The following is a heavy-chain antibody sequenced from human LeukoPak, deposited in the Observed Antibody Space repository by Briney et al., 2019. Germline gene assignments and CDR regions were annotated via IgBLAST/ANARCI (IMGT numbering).Heavy chain of an antibody. D-gene: IGHD6-6*01. CDR3: GRVGGRSKAAKGDAFDI. CDR1: GFTFSSYS. V-gene: IGHV3-21*01. J-gene: IGHJ3*02. CDR2: ISSGSTYM. Sequence: GGSLRLSCAASGFTFSSYSMNWVRQAPGKGLEWVSSISSGSTYMYYADSVKGRFTISRDNAQNSMYQQMNSLRAEDTAVYYCGRVGGRSKAAKGDAFDIWGQGTMVTVSS.